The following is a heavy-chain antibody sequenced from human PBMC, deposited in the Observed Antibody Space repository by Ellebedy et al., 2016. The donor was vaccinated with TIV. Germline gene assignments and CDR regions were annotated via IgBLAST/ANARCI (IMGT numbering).Heavy chain of an antibody. V-gene: IGHV3-21*04. CDR2: ISSSSSYI. CDR1: GFTFSSYS. CDR3: AQTNWGSGGFYGMDV. Sequence: GGSLRLSCAASGFTFSSYSMNWVRQAPGKGLEWVSSISSSSSYIYYADSLKDRFTVSRDNSKNTLYLQVDSLRADDTAIYYCAQTNWGSGGFYGMDVWGQGTTVTVSS. J-gene: IGHJ6*02. D-gene: IGHD7-27*01.